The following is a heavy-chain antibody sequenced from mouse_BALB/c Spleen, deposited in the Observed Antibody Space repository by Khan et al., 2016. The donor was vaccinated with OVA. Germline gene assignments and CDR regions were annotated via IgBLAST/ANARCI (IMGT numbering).Heavy chain of an antibody. CDR2: INTYTGEP. V-gene: IGHV9-3-1*01. Sequence: QIQLVQSGPELKKPGETVQISCKASGFTFTNYGMNWVKQTPGKDLKWMGWINTYTGEPTYADDFKGRFAFSLETSASTAFLQINSLKNEDTATYFCARVGYNGAMDYWGQGTSVTVSS. D-gene: IGHD2-14*01. CDR3: ARVGYNGAMDY. J-gene: IGHJ4*01. CDR1: GFTFTNYG.